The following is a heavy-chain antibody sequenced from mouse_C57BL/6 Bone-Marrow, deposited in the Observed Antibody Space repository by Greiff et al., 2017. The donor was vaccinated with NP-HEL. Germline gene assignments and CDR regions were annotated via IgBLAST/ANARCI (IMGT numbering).Heavy chain of an antibody. CDR1: GFSLTSYG. Sequence: VQLQESGPGLVAPSQSLSITCTVSGFSLTSYGVDWVRQSPGKGLEWLGVIWGVGSTNYNSALKSRLSISKYNSKSQVFLQMNSLQTDDTAMYYCATSYYSNSYAMDYWGQGTSVTVSS. V-gene: IGHV2-6*01. CDR2: IWGVGST. D-gene: IGHD2-5*01. J-gene: IGHJ4*01. CDR3: ATSYYSNSYAMDY.